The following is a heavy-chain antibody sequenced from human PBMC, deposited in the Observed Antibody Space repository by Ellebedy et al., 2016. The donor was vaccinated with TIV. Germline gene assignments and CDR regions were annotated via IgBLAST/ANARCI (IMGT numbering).Heavy chain of an antibody. Sequence: PGGSLRLSCSASGFTFSSYAMHWVRQAPGKGLEYVSAISSNGGSTYYADSVKGRFTISRDNSKNTLYLQMSSLRAEDTAVYYCVKGYSGSYGGRGDYWGQGTLVTVSS. CDR3: VKGYSGSYGGRGDY. J-gene: IGHJ4*02. D-gene: IGHD1-26*01. CDR2: ISSNGGST. CDR1: GFTFSSYA. V-gene: IGHV3-64D*06.